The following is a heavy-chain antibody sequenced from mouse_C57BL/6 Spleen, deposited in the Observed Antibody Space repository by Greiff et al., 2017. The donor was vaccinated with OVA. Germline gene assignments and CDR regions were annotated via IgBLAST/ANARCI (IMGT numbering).Heavy chain of an antibody. V-gene: IGHV1-80*01. Sequence: VQLQQSGAELVKPGASVKISCKASGYAFSSYWMNWVKQRPGKGLEWIGQIYPGDGDTNYNGKFKGKATLTADKSSSTAYMQHSSLTSEDSAVYFCARYDLAVYYFCCWGQGTTLTVSS. CDR1: GYAFSSYW. CDR3: ARYDLAVYYFCC. J-gene: IGHJ2*01. D-gene: IGHD2-4*01. CDR2: IYPGDGDT.